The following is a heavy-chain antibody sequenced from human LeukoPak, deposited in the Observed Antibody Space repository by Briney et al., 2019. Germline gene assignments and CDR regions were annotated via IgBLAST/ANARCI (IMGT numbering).Heavy chain of an antibody. Sequence: GGSLRLSCSASGFTFTTYAMSWVRQAPGKGLEWVSAISGSGSSTYYADSVKGRFTISRDNSKNTLFLQMNSLRAEDTAVYYCAKGYCSSSSCYSYAFDIWGQGTVVTVSS. CDR3: AKGYCSSSSCYSYAFDI. D-gene: IGHD2-2*01. V-gene: IGHV3-23*01. CDR2: ISGSGSST. CDR1: GFTFTTYA. J-gene: IGHJ3*02.